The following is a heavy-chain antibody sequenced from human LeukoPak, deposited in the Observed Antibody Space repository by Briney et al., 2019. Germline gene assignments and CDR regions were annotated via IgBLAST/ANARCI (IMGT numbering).Heavy chain of an antibody. J-gene: IGHJ3*02. D-gene: IGHD1-26*01. V-gene: IGHV3-48*03. CDR3: ARDGALEGDAFDI. CDR2: ISESGSSV. CDR1: GFTFNSYE. Sequence: GGTLRLSCAACGFTFNSYEMKWVRQARGKGGEGVSYISESGSSVLYADAGKGRYTISRDNAKNSLLLQMNSLRDEDTAVYYCARDGALEGDAFDIWGQGTMVTVFS.